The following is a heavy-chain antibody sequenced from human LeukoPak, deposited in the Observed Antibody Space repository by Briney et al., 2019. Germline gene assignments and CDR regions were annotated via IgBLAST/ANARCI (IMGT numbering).Heavy chain of an antibody. J-gene: IGHJ4*02. Sequence: PGGSLRLSCAASGFSFSSSWMHWVRQAPGKGLVWVSRIKDDETTTTYADSVKGRFTISRDNAKNMLYLQMNNLRADDTAVYYCATTGSGSYYDYWGQGTLVTVSP. V-gene: IGHV3-74*01. D-gene: IGHD1-26*01. CDR3: ATTGSGSYYDY. CDR1: GFSFSSSW. CDR2: IKDDETTT.